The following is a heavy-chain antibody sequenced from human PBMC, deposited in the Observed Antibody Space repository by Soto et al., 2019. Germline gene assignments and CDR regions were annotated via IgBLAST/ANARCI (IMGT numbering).Heavy chain of an antibody. CDR3: ARDLDYGGNSDWFDH. CDR1: GYSFTTYW. D-gene: IGHD4-17*01. Sequence: PGESLKISCKGFGYSFTTYWIAWVRQMPGKGLEWMGIIYPGDSRTRYSPSFQGQVTISADKSISTAYLQWSSLKASDTAVYYCARDLDYGGNSDWFDHWGQGTQVTVSS. V-gene: IGHV5-51*01. J-gene: IGHJ5*02. CDR2: IYPGDSRT.